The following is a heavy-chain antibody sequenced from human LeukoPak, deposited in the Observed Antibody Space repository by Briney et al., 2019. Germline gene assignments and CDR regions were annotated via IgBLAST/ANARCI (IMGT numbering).Heavy chain of an antibody. Sequence: PGGTLRLSCAASGFTFNNYAMSWVRHAPGKGQEWVSAISDSGGTTYYADSVKGRFTISRDNSKITLYLQMNSLRAEDTAVYYCAKLARGYCSSASCPNWFDPWGQGTLVTVSS. V-gene: IGHV3-23*01. CDR3: AKLARGYCSSASCPNWFDP. J-gene: IGHJ5*02. CDR1: GFTFNNYA. D-gene: IGHD2-2*01. CDR2: ISDSGGTT.